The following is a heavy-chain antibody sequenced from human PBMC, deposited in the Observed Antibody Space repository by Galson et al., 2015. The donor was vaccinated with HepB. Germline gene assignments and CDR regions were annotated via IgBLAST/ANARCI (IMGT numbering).Heavy chain of an antibody. CDR3: AREGKSNYGRTPFAY. J-gene: IGHJ4*02. D-gene: IGHD3-10*01. V-gene: IGHV5-51*01. CDR2: IYPGGSDT. CDR1: GYSFISYW. Sequence: QSGAEVKKPGESLKISCKGSGYSFISYWIAWVRQTPGKGLEWMGIIYPGGSDTRYSPSFQGQVTISADKAISTAYLQWSGLKASDTAMYYCAREGKSNYGRTPFAYWGQGTLVTVSS.